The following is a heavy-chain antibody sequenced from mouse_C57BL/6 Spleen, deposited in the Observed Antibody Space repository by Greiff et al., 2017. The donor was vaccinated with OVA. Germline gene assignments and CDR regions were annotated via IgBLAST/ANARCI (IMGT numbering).Heavy chain of an antibody. CDR1: GFTFSDYG. D-gene: IGHD1-1*01. V-gene: IGHV5-17*01. CDR2: ISSGSSTI. J-gene: IGHJ2*01. CDR3: TRNPFGNYFDY. Sequence: EVKVVESGGGLVKPGGSLKLSCAASGFTFSDYGMHWVRQAPEKGLEWVAYISSGSSTIYSADTVKGRFTISRDNAKNTLFLQMTSLGSEDTARYYCTRNPFGNYFDYWGQGTTLTVSS.